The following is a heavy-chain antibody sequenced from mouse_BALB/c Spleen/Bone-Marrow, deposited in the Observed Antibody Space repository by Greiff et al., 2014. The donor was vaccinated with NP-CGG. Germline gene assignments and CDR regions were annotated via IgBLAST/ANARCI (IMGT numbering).Heavy chain of an antibody. CDR3: ARGGNWDDFDV. Sequence: EVMLVASGGGLVQPGGSRKLSCAASGFPFSSFGMHWVRQAPETGLEWVAYISSGSTAICYADTVKGRFTISRDNPKNTLFLQMTSLRSEDTAMYYCARGGNWDDFDVWGAGTTVTVSS. J-gene: IGHJ1*01. D-gene: IGHD4-1*01. CDR2: ISSGSTAI. CDR1: GFPFSSFG. V-gene: IGHV5-17*02.